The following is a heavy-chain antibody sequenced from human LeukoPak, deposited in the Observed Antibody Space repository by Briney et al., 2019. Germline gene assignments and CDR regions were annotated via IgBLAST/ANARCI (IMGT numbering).Heavy chain of an antibody. V-gene: IGHV4-59*01. D-gene: IGHD4-17*01. CDR2: IHNNGDI. CDR1: GGSISSYY. CDR3: AKGWSHRTTVTTGFDY. Sequence: SETLSLTCTVSGGSISSYYWSWIRQAPGKALEWIGHIHNNGDIAYNFSLKSRVTISMDTSKNQFSLKLSSVTAADTAVYYCAKGWSHRTTVTTGFDYWGQGTLVTVSS. J-gene: IGHJ4*02.